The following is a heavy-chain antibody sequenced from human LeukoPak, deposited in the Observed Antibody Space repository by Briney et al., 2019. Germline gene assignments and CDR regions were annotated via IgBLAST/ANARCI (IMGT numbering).Heavy chain of an antibody. CDR2: ISGSGGSS. J-gene: IGHJ4*02. CDR1: GFTFSSYA. Sequence: PGGSLRLSCAASGFTFSSYAMSWVRQAPGKGLEWVSVISGSGGSSYYADSVKGRFTISRDNSKNTLYLQMNSLRAEDTAVYNCAKAQVRSYGGLDYWGQGTLVTVSS. CDR3: AKAQVRSYGGLDY. D-gene: IGHD4-23*01. V-gene: IGHV3-23*01.